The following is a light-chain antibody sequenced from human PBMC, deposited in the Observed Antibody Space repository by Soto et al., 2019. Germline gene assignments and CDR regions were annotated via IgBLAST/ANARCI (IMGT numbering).Light chain of an antibody. V-gene: IGKV3-11*01. CDR2: DAS. J-gene: IGKJ5*01. CDR3: QQRSSWIT. Sequence: IVLTQSPATLSLWPGETTILSCRASQSVSSYLSWYQQKPGQAPRLLIYDASSRAPAVPARFSGSGSGTDSTLTISSLEPEDFALYYCQQRSSWITFGQGTRLEIE. CDR1: QSVSSY.